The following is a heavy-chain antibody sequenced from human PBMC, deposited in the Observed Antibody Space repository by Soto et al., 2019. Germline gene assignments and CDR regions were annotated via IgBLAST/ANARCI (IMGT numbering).Heavy chain of an antibody. V-gene: IGHV3-33*01. CDR2: IWYDGSNK. CDR3: ARPPEDGGYYYYGMDV. CDR1: GFTFRTYG. D-gene: IGHD3-16*01. Sequence: PGGSLRLSCAASGFTFRTYGMHWVRQAPGKGLEWVALIWYDGSNKYYTDSVKGRFTISRDNSKNTLYLQMNSLRAEDTAVYYCARPPEDGGYYYYGMDVWGQGTTVTVPS. J-gene: IGHJ6*02.